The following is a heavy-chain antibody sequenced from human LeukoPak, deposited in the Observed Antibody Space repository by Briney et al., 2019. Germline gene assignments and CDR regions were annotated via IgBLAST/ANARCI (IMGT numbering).Heavy chain of an antibody. Sequence: ASVKVSCKASGYTFTGYYMHWVRQAPGQGLEWMVWINPNSGGTNYAQKFQGWVTMTRDTSISTAYMELSRLRSDDTAVYYCARGGPIVGGGSLLGSFDYWGQGTLVTVSS. V-gene: IGHV1-2*04. CDR1: GYTFTGYY. CDR2: INPNSGGT. D-gene: IGHD2-15*01. CDR3: ARGGPIVGGGSLLGSFDY. J-gene: IGHJ4*02.